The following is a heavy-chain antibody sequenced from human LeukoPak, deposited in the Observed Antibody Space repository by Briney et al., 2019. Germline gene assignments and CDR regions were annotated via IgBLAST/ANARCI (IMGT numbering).Heavy chain of an antibody. V-gene: IGHV3-53*01. Sequence: GGSLRLSCAASGFTVSSNYMSWVRQAPGKGLEWVSVISSGGSTYYADSVKGRFTISRDNSKNTLYLQMNSLRAEDTAVYYCARDDIAAAGTSYYYYGMDVWGQGTTVTVSS. CDR1: GFTVSSNY. J-gene: IGHJ6*02. D-gene: IGHD6-13*01. CDR2: ISSGGST. CDR3: ARDDIAAAGTSYYYYGMDV.